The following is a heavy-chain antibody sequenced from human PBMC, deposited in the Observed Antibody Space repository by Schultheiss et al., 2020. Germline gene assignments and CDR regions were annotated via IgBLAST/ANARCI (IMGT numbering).Heavy chain of an antibody. CDR1: GGSISSYY. J-gene: IGHJ4*02. CDR2: IYYSGST. D-gene: IGHD2-15*01. CDR3: ARDGSGQYYFDY. V-gene: IGHV4-59*01. Sequence: SETLSLTCTVSGGSISSYYWSWIRQPPGKGLEWIGYIYYSGSTNYNPSLKSRVTISVDTSKNQFSLKLSSVTAADTAVYYCARDGSGQYYFDYWGQGTLVT.